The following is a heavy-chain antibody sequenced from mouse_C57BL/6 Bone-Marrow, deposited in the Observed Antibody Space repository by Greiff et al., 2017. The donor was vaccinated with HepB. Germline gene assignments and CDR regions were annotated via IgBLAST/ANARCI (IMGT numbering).Heavy chain of an antibody. CDR2: IYPGDGDT. V-gene: IGHV1-82*01. CDR3: ASRGYCGGFAY. D-gene: IGHD3-3*01. Sequence: QVQLQQSGPELVKPGASVKISCKASGYAFSSSWMNWVKQRPGKGLEWIGRIYPGDGDTNYNGKFKGKATLTADKSSSTAYMQLSSLTSEDSAVYFWASRGYCGGFAYWGQGTLVTVSA. J-gene: IGHJ3*01. CDR1: GYAFSSSW.